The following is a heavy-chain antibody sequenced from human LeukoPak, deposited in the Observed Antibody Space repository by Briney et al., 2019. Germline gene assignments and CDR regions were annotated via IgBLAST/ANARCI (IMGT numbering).Heavy chain of an antibody. D-gene: IGHD2-21*02. V-gene: IGHV3-9*01. CDR2: SSWNSGRI. CDR1: GFIFNNYA. CDR3: TSWGDTSAEYLQR. J-gene: IGHJ1*01. Sequence: PGRSLRLSCAGSGFIFNNYAMHWVRQPPGKGLEWVSGSSWNSGRIDYADSVKGRCTISRDNAKNSLYLQMNSLRVEHAAVYYCTSWGDTSAEYLQRWGQGTLVSVSS.